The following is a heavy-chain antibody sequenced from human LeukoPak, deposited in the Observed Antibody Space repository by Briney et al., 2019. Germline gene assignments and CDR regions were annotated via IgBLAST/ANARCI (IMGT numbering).Heavy chain of an antibody. CDR1: GYSISSGYY. J-gene: IGHJ6*03. CDR2: IYHSGST. CDR3: ARMLTGTTYYMDV. D-gene: IGHD1-7*01. Sequence: SETLPLTCTVSGYSISSGYYWGWIRQPPGKGLEWIGSIYHSGSTYYNPSLKSRVTISVDTSKNQFSLKLSSVTAADTAVYYCARMLTGTTYYMDVWGKGTTVTVSS. V-gene: IGHV4-38-2*02.